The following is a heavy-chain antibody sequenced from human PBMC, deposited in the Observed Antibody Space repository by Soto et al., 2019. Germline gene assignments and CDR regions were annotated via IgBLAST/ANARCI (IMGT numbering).Heavy chain of an antibody. CDR1: GGSFSDYY. J-gene: IGHJ5*02. Sequence: TLSLTCAVYGGSFSDYYWSWIRQPPGKGLEWIGEINHSGSTNYNPSLKSRVTISVDTSKNQFSLKLSSVTAADTAVYYCAREGRYYASGRFWWFDPWGQGTLVTAPQ. V-gene: IGHV4-34*01. D-gene: IGHD3-10*01. CDR3: AREGRYYASGRFWWFDP. CDR2: INHSGST.